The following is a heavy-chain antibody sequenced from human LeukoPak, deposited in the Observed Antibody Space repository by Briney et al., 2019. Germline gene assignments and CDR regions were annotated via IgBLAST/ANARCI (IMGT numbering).Heavy chain of an antibody. V-gene: IGHV2-70*04. CDR1: GFSLSTSGMR. J-gene: IGHJ4*02. CDR2: IDWDDDK. Sequence: SGPTLVNPTRTLTLTCTFSGFSLSTSGMRVSWIRQPPGKALEWLARIDWDDDKFYSTSLKTRLTISKDTSKNQVVLTMTNMDPVDTATYYCARIRGGSGSYDYWGQGTLVTVSS. D-gene: IGHD6-19*01. CDR3: ARIRGGSGSYDY.